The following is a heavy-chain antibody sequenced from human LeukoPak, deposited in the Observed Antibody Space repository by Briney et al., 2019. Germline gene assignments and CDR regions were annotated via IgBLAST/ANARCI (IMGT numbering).Heavy chain of an antibody. CDR1: GYSISSGYF. D-gene: IGHD4-11*01. CDR2: IYHSGST. J-gene: IGHJ6*03. V-gene: IGHV4-38-2*02. CDR3: ARDYRLYYNYIDV. Sequence: SETLSLTCTVSGYSISSGYFWGWIRQPPGEGLEWIGSIYHSGSTYYNPSLKSRVTISLDTSKNQFSLKLNSVTAADTAVYYCARDYRLYYNYIDVWGKGTTVTVSS.